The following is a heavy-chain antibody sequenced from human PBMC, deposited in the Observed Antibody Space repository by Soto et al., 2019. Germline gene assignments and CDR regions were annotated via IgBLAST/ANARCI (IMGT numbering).Heavy chain of an antibody. J-gene: IGHJ6*02. V-gene: IGHV6-1*01. D-gene: IGHD3-16*01. CDR3: AGVVWFRGMDV. CDR2: TYYRSKWIH. Sequence: TQTLSLTCDISGDSVSSSSAAWNWIRQSPSRGLEWLGRTYYRSKWIHEYTVSMESRITINPDTSKNQFSLHIYSVTPEDTAVYYCAGVVWFRGMDVWGQGTPVTVSS. CDR1: GDSVSSSSAA.